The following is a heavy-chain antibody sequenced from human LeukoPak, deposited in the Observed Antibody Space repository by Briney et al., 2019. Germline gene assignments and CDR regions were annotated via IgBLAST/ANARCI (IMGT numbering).Heavy chain of an antibody. V-gene: IGHV3-23*01. Sequence: GGSLRLSCAASGFTFSSYAMSWVRQAPGKGLEWVSPISGSGAYTYYADSVTGRFTISRDNSKNTLYLQMNSLRAEDTGLYYCAKDFSSGSYYKLPHWGQGTLVTVSS. CDR1: GFTFSSYA. D-gene: IGHD3-10*01. CDR2: ISGSGAYT. CDR3: AKDFSSGSYYKLPH. J-gene: IGHJ1*01.